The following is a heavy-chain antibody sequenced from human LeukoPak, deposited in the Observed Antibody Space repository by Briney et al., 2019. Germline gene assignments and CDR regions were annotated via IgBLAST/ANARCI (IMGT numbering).Heavy chain of an antibody. D-gene: IGHD2-15*01. V-gene: IGHV4-4*07. J-gene: IGHJ6*02. CDR3: ARANVGIYCSGGRCYYYGMDV. CDR1: GGSISSYY. CDR2: IYTSGST. Sequence: SETLSLTCTVSGGSISSYYWSWIRQPAGKGLEWIGRIYTSGSTNYNPSLKSRVTMSVDTSKNQFSLKLSSVTAADTAVYYCARANVGIYCSGGRCYYYGMDVWGQGTTVTVSS.